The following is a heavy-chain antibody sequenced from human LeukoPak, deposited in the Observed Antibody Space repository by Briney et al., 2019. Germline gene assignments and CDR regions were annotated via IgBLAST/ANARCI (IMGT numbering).Heavy chain of an antibody. J-gene: IGHJ4*02. D-gene: IGHD6-13*01. CDR2: FSDHGNTR. CDR1: GFTFSTYE. Sequence: GGSLALTCAASGFTFSTYEMNWVRQTPGKGLEWVSYFSDHGNTRNYVDPERGRFTIPRDNTKNSLYLQMNSLRADTTVVYCCARARIAAPLRDHGGQGPVVSLSS. V-gene: IGHV3-48*03. CDR3: ARARIAAPLRDH.